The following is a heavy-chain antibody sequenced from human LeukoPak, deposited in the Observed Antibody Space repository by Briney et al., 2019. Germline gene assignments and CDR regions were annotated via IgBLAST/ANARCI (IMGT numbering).Heavy chain of an antibody. CDR1: SGSITDYY. V-gene: IGHV4-59*01. CDR3: ATLPYSRSPLFDL. Sequence: SETLSLTCTVSSGSITDYYWCWIRQPPGKGLEWIGYIYYTGSTNYNPSLKGRVTMSIDTSKNQFSLKLSSVTAADTAVYYCATLPYSRSPLFDLWGQGTLVTVSS. CDR2: IYYTGST. D-gene: IGHD6-6*01. J-gene: IGHJ4*02.